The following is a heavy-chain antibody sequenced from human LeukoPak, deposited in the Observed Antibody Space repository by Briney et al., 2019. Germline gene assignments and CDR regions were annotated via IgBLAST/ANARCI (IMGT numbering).Heavy chain of an antibody. CDR1: GGSISSGDYY. D-gene: IGHD2-21*01. CDR3: ARASEGIGYFDF. J-gene: IGHJ4*02. Sequence: PSETLSLTCTVSGGSISSGDYYWSWIRQAPGKGLEWIGCVYHTGKTNYNPALNSRLSMSVDTSKNQFFLKMTSVTAADTALYYCARASEGIGYFDFWGQGALVTVSS. CDR2: VYHTGKT. V-gene: IGHV4-61*08.